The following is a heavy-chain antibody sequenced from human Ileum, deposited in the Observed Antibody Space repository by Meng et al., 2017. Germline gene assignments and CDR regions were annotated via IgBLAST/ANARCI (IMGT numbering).Heavy chain of an antibody. CDR3: ASGSGSLDY. J-gene: IGHJ4*02. CDR1: GGSVSSNIAA. D-gene: IGHD3-3*01. Sequence: VQLQQSGPGLVKPSQPLSLTCAVSGGSVSSNIAAWNWIRQSPLRGLEWLGRTYYRSKWYSEYAVSVKGRISITPDTSKNQFSLQMNSVTPEDTAVYYCASGSGSLDYWGPGTLVTVSS. CDR2: TYYRSKWYS. V-gene: IGHV6-1*01.